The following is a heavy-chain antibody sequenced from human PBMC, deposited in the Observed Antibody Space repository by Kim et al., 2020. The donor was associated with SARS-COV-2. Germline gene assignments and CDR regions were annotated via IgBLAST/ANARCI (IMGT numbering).Heavy chain of an antibody. CDR2: ISYDGSNK. Sequence: GGSLRLSCAASGFTFSSYAMHWVRQAPGKGLEWVAVISYDGSNKYYADSVKGRFTISRDNSKNTLYLQMNSLRAEDTAVYYCARETLGSYSRGYFDYWGQGTLVTVSS. V-gene: IGHV3-30*04. CDR3: ARETLGSYSRGYFDY. D-gene: IGHD1-26*01. CDR1: GFTFSSYA. J-gene: IGHJ4*02.